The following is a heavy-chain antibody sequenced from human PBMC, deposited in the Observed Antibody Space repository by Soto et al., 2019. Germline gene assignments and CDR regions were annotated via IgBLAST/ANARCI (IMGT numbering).Heavy chain of an antibody. CDR1: GGCISSGDYY. J-gene: IGHJ6*02. CDR2: IYYIGST. CDR3: AKDLPVTTYGVDGTDV. D-gene: IGHD4-17*01. Sequence: SETLSLTCTVSGGCISSGDYYWSWILQPPGKGLELILYIYYIGSTYYNPSLKSRVTISVDTSKNQFSLKLSSVTAADTAVYYCAKDLPVTTYGVDGTDVWGQGTTVTVSS. V-gene: IGHV4-30-4*01.